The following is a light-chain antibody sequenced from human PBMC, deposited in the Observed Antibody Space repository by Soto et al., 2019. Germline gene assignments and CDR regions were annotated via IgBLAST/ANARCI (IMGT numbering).Light chain of an antibody. CDR3: QQYNSYPLT. CDR2: DAS. Sequence: DIQMTQSPSTLSASVGDRVTITCRASQSISSWLAWYQQKPGKAPKVLIYDASSLESGVPSRFSGSGSGTECTLTISSLQPDDFATYYCQQYNSYPLTFGGGTKVEIK. CDR1: QSISSW. J-gene: IGKJ4*01. V-gene: IGKV1-5*01.